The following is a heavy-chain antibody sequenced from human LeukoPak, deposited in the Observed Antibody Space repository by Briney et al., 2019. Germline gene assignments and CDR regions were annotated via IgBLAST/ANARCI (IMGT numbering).Heavy chain of an antibody. CDR2: MNPNSGNT. CDR3: ARDVSMVRGVTAGYYYGMDV. D-gene: IGHD3-10*01. J-gene: IGHJ6*02. CDR1: GYTFTSYD. V-gene: IGHV1-8*01. Sequence: GASVKVSCKASGYTFTSYDINWVRQATGQGLEWMGWMNPNSGNTGYAQKFQGRVTMTRNTSISTAYMELSSLRSEDTAVYYCARDVSMVRGVTAGYYYGMDVWGQGTTVTVSS.